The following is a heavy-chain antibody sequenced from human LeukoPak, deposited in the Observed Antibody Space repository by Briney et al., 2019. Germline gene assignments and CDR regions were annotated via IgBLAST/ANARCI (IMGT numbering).Heavy chain of an antibody. CDR2: ISSSSIYI. D-gene: IGHD6-19*01. V-gene: IGHV3-21*01. CDR1: GFIFSIYS. Sequence: GGSLRLSCAASGFIFSIYSMNWVRQAPGKGLEWVSSISSSSIYIYYADSVKGRFTISRDNAKNSLYLQMNSLRAEDTAVYYCAKDSSGWTYYFDYWGQGTLVTV. CDR3: AKDSSGWTYYFDY. J-gene: IGHJ4*02.